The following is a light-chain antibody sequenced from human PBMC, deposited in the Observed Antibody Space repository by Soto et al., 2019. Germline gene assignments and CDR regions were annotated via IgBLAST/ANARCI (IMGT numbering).Light chain of an antibody. CDR3: AAWDGSLNNVL. J-gene: IGLJ2*01. CDR2: GNN. Sequence: QSVLTQPPSASGTPGQRVTISCSGSGSSIGTNTVNWYRQLPGTAPKLLIYGNNQRPSGVPDRFSGYKSGTSASLGISGLQSEDEADYYCAAWDGSLNNVLFGGGTKLTVL. CDR1: GSSIGTNT. V-gene: IGLV1-44*01.